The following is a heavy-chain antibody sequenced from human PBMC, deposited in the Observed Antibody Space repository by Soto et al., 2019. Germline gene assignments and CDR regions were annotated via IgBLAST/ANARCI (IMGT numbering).Heavy chain of an antibody. V-gene: IGHV1-69*13. CDR1: GGTFSSYA. CDR3: ARGENQQNYYYGMDV. J-gene: IGHJ6*02. Sequence: SVKVSCKASGGTFSSYAISWVRQAPGQGLEWMGGIIPIFGTANYAQKFQGRVTITADESTSTAYMELSSLRSEDTAVYYCARGENQQNYYYGMDVWGQGTTVTVSS. CDR2: IIPIFGTA.